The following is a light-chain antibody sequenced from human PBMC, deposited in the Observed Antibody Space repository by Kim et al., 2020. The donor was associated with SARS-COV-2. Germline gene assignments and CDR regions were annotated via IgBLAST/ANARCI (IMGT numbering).Light chain of an antibody. J-gene: IGKJ3*01. CDR1: QSISSH. Sequence: DIQMTQSPSSLSASVGDRVTITCRTTQSISSHLNWYQQKPGRAPKLLISAASTLQGGVPSRFSGSGSGTDFTLTISSLQPEDFATYYCQQADSFPFTFGPGTKVDIK. V-gene: IGKV1-39*01. CDR2: AAS. CDR3: QQADSFPFT.